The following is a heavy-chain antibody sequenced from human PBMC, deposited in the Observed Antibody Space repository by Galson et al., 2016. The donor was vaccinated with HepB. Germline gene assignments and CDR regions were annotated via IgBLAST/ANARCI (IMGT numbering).Heavy chain of an antibody. CDR3: VRVVNGSYYT. CDR1: GFIFSAYA. D-gene: IGHD1-26*01. CDR2: TSGNADIT. J-gene: IGHJ5*02. V-gene: IGHV3-64D*06. Sequence: SLRLSCAASGFIFSAYAMHWVRQAPGTGLECVSATSGNADITHYVDSVKGRFTTSKDFSKSTLYLQTSSLRVEDTAVYYCVRVVNGSYYTWGQGTLVTVSS.